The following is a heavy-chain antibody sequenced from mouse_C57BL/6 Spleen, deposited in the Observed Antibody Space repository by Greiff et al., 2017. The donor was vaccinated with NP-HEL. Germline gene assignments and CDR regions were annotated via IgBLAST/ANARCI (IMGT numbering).Heavy chain of an antibody. V-gene: IGHV1-39*01. D-gene: IGHD3-2*02. CDR2: INPNYGTT. CDR1: GYSFTDYN. Sequence: EVQLQQSGPELVKPGASVKISCKASGYSFTDYNMNWVKQSNGKSLEWIGVINPNYGTTRYNQKFKGKATLTVDQSSSTAYMQLNSLTSEDSAVYYCARQGQRRLRGDWFAYWGQGTLVTVSA. J-gene: IGHJ3*01. CDR3: ARQGQRRLRGDWFAY.